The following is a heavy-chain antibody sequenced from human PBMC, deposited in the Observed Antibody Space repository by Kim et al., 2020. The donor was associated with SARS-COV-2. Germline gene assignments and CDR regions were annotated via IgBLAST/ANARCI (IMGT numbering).Heavy chain of an antibody. V-gene: IGHV1-69*13. CDR1: GGTFSSYA. J-gene: IGHJ3*02. D-gene: IGHD3-22*01. CDR2: IIPNFGTA. Sequence: SVKVSCKASGGTFSSYAISWVRQAPGQGLEWMGGIIPNFGTANYAQKFQGRVTITADESTSTAYMELSSLRSEDTAVYYCARWGENSDYYDSSGPDAFDIWGQGTMVTVSS. CDR3: ARWGENSDYYDSSGPDAFDI.